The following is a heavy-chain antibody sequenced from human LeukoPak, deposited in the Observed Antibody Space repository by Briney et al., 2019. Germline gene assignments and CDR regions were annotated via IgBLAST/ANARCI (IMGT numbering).Heavy chain of an antibody. D-gene: IGHD3-3*01. CDR3: ARGGKNYGFWSGYRDFDY. Sequence: SETLSLTCAVYGGSFSGYYWSWIRQPPGKGLEWIGEINHSGSTNYNPSLKSRVTISVDTSKNQFSLKLSSVTAADTAVYYCARGGKNYGFWSGYRDFDYWGQGTLVTVSS. CDR2: INHSGST. V-gene: IGHV4-34*01. CDR1: GGSFSGYY. J-gene: IGHJ4*02.